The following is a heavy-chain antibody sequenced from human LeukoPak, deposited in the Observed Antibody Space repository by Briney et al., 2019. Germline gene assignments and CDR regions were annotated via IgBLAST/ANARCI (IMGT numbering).Heavy chain of an antibody. V-gene: IGHV1-2*04. D-gene: IGHD6-19*01. CDR1: RYTFTGYY. CDR3: ATGIAVAGGFDY. CDR2: INPNSGGT. Sequence: ASVKVSCKASRYTFTGYYMHWVRQAPGQGLEWMGWINPNSGGTNYAQKFQGWVTMTRDTSISTAYMELSRLRSDDTAVYYCATGIAVAGGFDYWGQGTLVTVSS. J-gene: IGHJ4*02.